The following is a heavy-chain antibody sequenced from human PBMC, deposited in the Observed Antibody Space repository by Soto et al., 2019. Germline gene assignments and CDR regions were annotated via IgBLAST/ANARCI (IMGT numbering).Heavy chain of an antibody. J-gene: IGHJ5*02. CDR1: GGTFSTYT. D-gene: IGHD4-4*01. V-gene: IGHV1-69*08. CDR2: IIPIIGII. Sequence: QVQLVQSGAEVKKPGSSVKVSCKASGGTFSTYTITWVRQDPGQGLEWMGRIIPIIGIINYAQKFQGRVTISADKFTGTAYMELTGLRSDDTAVYYCAGDPDSHYNDSHASSYPWGQGTLVTVSS. CDR3: AGDPDSHYNDSHASSYP.